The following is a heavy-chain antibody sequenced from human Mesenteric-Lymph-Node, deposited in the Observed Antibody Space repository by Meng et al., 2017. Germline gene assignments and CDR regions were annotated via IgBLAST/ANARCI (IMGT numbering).Heavy chain of an antibody. CDR3: GRDQGRELINH. J-gene: IGHJ4*02. Sequence: VELHEWGTGLVMPSGTLSLTCTVSGDSISSDIWWGWVRQPPGKGLEWIGEVYHRGVTNYNPSLKSRVDISVDKSKNQFYLSLFSGTAADTAVYYCGRDQGRELINHWGQGTLVTVSS. V-gene: IGHV4-4*02. CDR2: VYHRGVT. CDR1: GDSISSDIW. D-gene: IGHD1-7*01.